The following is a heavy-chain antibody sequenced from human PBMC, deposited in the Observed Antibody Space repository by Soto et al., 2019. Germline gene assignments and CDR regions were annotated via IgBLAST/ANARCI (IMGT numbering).Heavy chain of an antibody. CDR2: IGPDGSER. D-gene: IGHD6-25*01. J-gene: IGHJ4*02. CDR1: GFTFSADW. Sequence: EVQLVESGGTLVQPGGSLRLSCAASGFTFSADWMNWVRQVPGKGLEWMANIGPDGSERKYVASVKGRFTISRDNAKNSLYLQMNSLRVEDTAVYYCSTSSRGASGSFWGQGNLVIVSS. V-gene: IGHV3-7*01. CDR3: STSSRGASGSF.